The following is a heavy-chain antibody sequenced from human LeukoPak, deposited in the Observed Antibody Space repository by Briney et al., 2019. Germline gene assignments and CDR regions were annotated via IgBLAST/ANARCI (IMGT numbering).Heavy chain of an antibody. CDR3: ARHYSGWYYFDY. CDR1: GYSFTSYW. Sequence: GESLKISCKGSGYSFTSYWIGCVRQMPGKSLEWMGIIYPCYSDTRYSTSFQGQVTISADKSISTAYLQWSSLKASDTAMYYCARHYSGWYYFDYWGQGTLVTVSS. V-gene: IGHV5-51*01. J-gene: IGHJ4*02. D-gene: IGHD6-19*01. CDR2: IYPCYSDT.